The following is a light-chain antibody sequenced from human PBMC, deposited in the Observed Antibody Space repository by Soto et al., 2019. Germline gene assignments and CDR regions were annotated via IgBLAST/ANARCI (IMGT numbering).Light chain of an antibody. Sequence: QSVLTQSPSASASLGASVKLTCTLSSWHSRYVIAWHQQQPEKGPRYLMKLNSDGSHSKGDEIPDRLSGSSSGAERYLTITSLQSEDEADYYCQTWDTGIRVFGGGTKLTVL. V-gene: IGLV4-69*01. CDR3: QTWDTGIRV. CDR1: SWHSRYV. J-gene: IGLJ3*02. CDR2: LNSDGSH.